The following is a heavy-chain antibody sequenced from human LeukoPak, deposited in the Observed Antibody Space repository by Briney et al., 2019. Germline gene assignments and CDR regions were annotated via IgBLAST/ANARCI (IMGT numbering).Heavy chain of an antibody. V-gene: IGHV3-23*01. CDR1: GFTLSSFG. CDR3: AKDRFCDILTGYPDY. Sequence: GGSLRLSCAASGFTLSSFGMGWVRQAPGKGLEWVSAISGSSGRTYYADAVKGRFTVSRDNSKNTVSLQMNRLRADDTASNYCAKDRFCDILTGYPDYWGQGTLVTVSS. D-gene: IGHD3-9*01. CDR2: ISGSSGRT. J-gene: IGHJ4*02.